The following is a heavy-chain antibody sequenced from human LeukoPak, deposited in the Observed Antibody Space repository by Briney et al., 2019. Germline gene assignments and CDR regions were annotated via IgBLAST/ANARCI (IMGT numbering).Heavy chain of an antibody. Sequence: GGSLRLSCAASGFTFSGYGMHWVRQAPGKGLEWVAVISYDGSNKYYADSVKGRFTISRDNSKNTLYLQMNSLRAEDTAVYYCAKDMVMYSSSWFFDYWGQGTLVTVSS. J-gene: IGHJ4*02. CDR1: GFTFSGYG. V-gene: IGHV3-30*18. CDR2: ISYDGSNK. D-gene: IGHD6-13*01. CDR3: AKDMVMYSSSWFFDY.